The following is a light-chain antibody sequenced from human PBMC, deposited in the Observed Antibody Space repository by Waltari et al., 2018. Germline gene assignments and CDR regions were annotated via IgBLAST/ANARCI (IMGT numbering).Light chain of an antibody. V-gene: IGLV1-40*01. CDR1: SSNVGAGFD. Sequence: QSVLTQPPSVSGAPGQSVTISCTGSSSNVGAGFDVNWYQQLPASPPNLLILDNNYRPSWVPDRLAGSKSGTSASLAITGLQADDEADYYCQSYDTSLGGVVFGGGTKLTVL. CDR3: QSYDTSLGGVV. CDR2: DNN. J-gene: IGLJ2*01.